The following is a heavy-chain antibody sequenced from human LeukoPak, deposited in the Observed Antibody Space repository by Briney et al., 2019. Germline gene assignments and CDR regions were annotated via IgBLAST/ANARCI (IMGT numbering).Heavy chain of an antibody. CDR1: GFTFSSYA. J-gene: IGHJ4*02. V-gene: IGHV3-21*04. CDR3: ARVCGGDCYSSAGFDY. Sequence: GGSLRLSCAASGFTFSSYAMSWVRQAPGKGLEWVSSISSSSSYIYYADSVKGRFTISRDNAKNSLYLQMNSLRAEDTAVYYCARVCGGDCYSSAGFDYWGQGTLVTVSS. CDR2: ISSSSSYI. D-gene: IGHD2-21*02.